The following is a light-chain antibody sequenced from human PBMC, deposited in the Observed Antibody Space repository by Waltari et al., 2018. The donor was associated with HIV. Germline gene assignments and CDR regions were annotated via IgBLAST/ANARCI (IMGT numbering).Light chain of an antibody. J-gene: IGLJ3*02. CDR2: EVT. Sequence: QSALTQPPSASGSLGPSVTIPCTAPSRDIRAYDSVSWFQQHPRSAPKLLLYEVTRRPSTVSDRFSGSRSGSTAFLTVAGLQPDDEATYFCSSYGDSLRVLFGGGTNVTVL. V-gene: IGLV2-8*01. CDR1: SRDIRAYDS. CDR3: SSYGDSLRVL.